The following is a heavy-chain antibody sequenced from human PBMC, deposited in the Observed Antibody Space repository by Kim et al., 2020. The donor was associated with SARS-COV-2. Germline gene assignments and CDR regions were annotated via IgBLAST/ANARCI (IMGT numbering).Heavy chain of an antibody. V-gene: IGHV3-30*04. CDR1: GFSFNTYS. Sequence: GGSLRLSCAASGFSFNTYSMHWVRQAPGKGLEWLAVISYDGSNKHYRDSVKGRFTISRDNTKNTLYLQMNSLSPEDTAVYYCARDRIATTIWYVVGFDYWGQGTLVTVSP. J-gene: IGHJ4*02. D-gene: IGHD2-21*01. CDR2: ISYDGSNK. CDR3: ARDRIATTIWYVVGFDY.